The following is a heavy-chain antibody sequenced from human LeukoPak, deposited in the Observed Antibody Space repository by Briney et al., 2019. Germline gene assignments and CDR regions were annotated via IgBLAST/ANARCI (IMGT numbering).Heavy chain of an antibody. Sequence: PGGSLRLSCAASGFTFSSYAMHWVRQAPGKGLEWVAVISYDGSNKYYADSVKGRFTISRDNSRNTLYLQMDSLRAEDTAVYYCARSAAVAGNDYWGQGTLVTVSS. CDR2: ISYDGSNK. CDR1: GFTFSSYA. V-gene: IGHV3-30-3*01. J-gene: IGHJ4*02. CDR3: ARSAAVAGNDY. D-gene: IGHD6-19*01.